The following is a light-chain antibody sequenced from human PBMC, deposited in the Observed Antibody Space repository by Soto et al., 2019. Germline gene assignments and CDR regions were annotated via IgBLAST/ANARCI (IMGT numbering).Light chain of an antibody. V-gene: IGLV2-14*01. CDR3: SSYTSSSTL. CDR2: AVT. CDR1: SSDVGGYNY. Sequence: QSALTQPASVSGSPGQSITISCTGTSSDVGGYNYVPWYQQHPGKAPKLMIYAVTDRPSGVSSRFSGPKSGNTASLTISGLQAEDEADYYCSSYTSSSTLFGTGTKVTVL. J-gene: IGLJ1*01.